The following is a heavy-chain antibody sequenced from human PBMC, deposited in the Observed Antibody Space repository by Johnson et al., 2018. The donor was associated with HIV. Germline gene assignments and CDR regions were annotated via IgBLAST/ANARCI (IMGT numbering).Heavy chain of an antibody. J-gene: IGHJ3*01. CDR2: IKSKTDGGTT. CDR1: GFTFSNAW. V-gene: IGHV3-15*01. CDR3: TSGITMIVVATLNDAFDV. Sequence: VQLVESGGGLVKPGGSLRLSCAASGFTFSNAWMSWVRQAPGKGLEWVGRIKSKTDGGTTDYAAPVKGRFTISRDDSKNTLYQQMNRLKTEDTAVYYCTSGITMIVVATLNDAFDVWGQGTMVTVSS. D-gene: IGHD3-22*01.